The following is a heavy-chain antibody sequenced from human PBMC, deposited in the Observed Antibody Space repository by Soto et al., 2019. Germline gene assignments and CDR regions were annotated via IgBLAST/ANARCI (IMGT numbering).Heavy chain of an antibody. J-gene: IGHJ6*02. CDR3: AKDHPITVARDYYYGMDV. Sequence: ASVKVSCKASGYTFTGYYMHWVRQAPGQGLEWMGWINPNSGGTNYAQKFQGWVTMTRDTSISTAYMELSRLRSDDTAVYYCAKDHPITVARDYYYGMDVWGQGTTVTVSS. V-gene: IGHV1-2*04. D-gene: IGHD4-17*01. CDR2: INPNSGGT. CDR1: GYTFTGYY.